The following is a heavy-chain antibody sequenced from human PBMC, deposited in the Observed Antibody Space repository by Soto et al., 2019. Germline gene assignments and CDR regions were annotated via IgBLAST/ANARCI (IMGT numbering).Heavy chain of an antibody. CDR3: ARHVSDCSGGSCYPYWYSDL. V-gene: IGHV5-10-1*01. J-gene: IGHJ2*01. CDR2: IDPSDSYG. CDR1: GYSFTSYW. D-gene: IGHD2-15*01. Sequence: EVQLMQSGAEVRKPGESLRISCKGSGYSFTSYWITWVRQMPGKGLEWMGRIDPSDSYGNYGPSFKGHVTFSADKSTSTAFLQWSSLKASETAMYYCARHVSDCSGGSCYPYWYSDLWGRGTLVSVSS.